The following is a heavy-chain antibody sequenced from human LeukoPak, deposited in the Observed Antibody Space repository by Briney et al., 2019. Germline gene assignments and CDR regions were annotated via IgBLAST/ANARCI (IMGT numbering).Heavy chain of an antibody. CDR1: GGSISSYY. CDR3: ARADSSSSESYYFDY. CDR2: IYTSGST. J-gene: IGHJ4*02. D-gene: IGHD6-6*01. V-gene: IGHV4-4*07. Sequence: SETLSLTCTVSGGSISSYYWSWIRQPAGKGLEWIGRIYTSGSTNYNPSLKSRVIMSVDTSKNQFSLKLSSVTAADTAVYYCARADSSSSESYYFDYWGQGTLVTVSS.